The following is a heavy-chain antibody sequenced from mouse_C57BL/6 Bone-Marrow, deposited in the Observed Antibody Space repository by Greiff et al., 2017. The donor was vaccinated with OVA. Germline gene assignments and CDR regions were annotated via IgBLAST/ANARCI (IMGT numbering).Heavy chain of an antibody. CDR3: ARVPYYGFFDY. J-gene: IGHJ2*01. V-gene: IGHV5-16*01. CDR2: INYDGSST. CDR1: GFTFSDYY. Sequence: EVMLVESEGGLVQPGSSMKLSCTASGFTFSDYYIAWVRQVPEKGLEWVANINYDGSSTYYLDSLKSRFIISRDNAKNILYLQMSSLKSEDTATYYCARVPYYGFFDYWGQGTTLTVSS. D-gene: IGHD1-1*01.